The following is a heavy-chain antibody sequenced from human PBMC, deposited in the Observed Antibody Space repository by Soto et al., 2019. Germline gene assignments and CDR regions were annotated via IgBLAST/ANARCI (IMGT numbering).Heavy chain of an antibody. J-gene: IGHJ6*02. CDR1: GFTFSDYS. CDR2: ISSSSSYI. V-gene: IGHV3-21*01. D-gene: IGHD5-12*01. CDR3: PGVRRYSGLGGMDV. Sequence: EVQLVESGGGLVKPGGSLRLSCAASGFTFSDYSMNWVRQAPGKGLEWVSSISSSSSYIYYADSVKGRFTISRDNAKHALHLQMNSLRAEDTVVYYCPGVRRYSGLGGMDVWGQGTTVTVSS.